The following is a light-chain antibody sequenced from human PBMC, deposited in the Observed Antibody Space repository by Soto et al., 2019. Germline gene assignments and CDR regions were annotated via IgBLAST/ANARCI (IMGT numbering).Light chain of an antibody. CDR3: QAWDSSTAV. CDR1: KLGNKY. J-gene: IGLJ2*01. V-gene: IGLV3-1*01. CDR2: QNN. Sequence: SYELTQPPSVSVSPGQTASITCSGDKLGNKYTYWYQQKPGQSPVLVIYQNNKRPSGIPERFSGSSFGNTATLTITGTQAMDEADFHCQAWDSSTAVFGGGTKLTVL.